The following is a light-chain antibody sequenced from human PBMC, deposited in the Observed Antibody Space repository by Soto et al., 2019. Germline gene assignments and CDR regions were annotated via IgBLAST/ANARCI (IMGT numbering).Light chain of an antibody. CDR3: KQRSDWPST. J-gene: IGKJ4*01. V-gene: IGKV3-11*01. Sequence: EMVLTQSPATLSLSPGERATLSCRASQSVSSYLAWYQQKPGQAPMLLIYDASNRATGIPARFSASGSGTDFPLTISRLEPDDFAVYYCKQRSDWPSTFRGGIKVQIK. CDR2: DAS. CDR1: QSVSSY.